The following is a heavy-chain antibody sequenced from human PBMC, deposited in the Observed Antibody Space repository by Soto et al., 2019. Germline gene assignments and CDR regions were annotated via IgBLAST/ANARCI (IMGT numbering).Heavy chain of an antibody. CDR2: IGESGTPT. V-gene: IGHV3-23*01. J-gene: IGHJ6*02. CDR3: TTDLSPFWPYGLDV. CDR1: GFTFSSYA. D-gene: IGHD3-3*01. Sequence: PGGSLRLSCAASGFTFSSYAMKWVRQAPGKGLEWVSLIGESGTPTYYADSVKGRFTISRDNSGNTLFLEMNSLKTEDTAVYYCTTDLSPFWPYGLDVWGQGTTVTVSS.